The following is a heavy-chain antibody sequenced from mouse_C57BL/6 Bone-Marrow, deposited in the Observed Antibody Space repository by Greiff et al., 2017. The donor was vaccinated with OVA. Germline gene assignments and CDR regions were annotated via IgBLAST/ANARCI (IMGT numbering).Heavy chain of an antibody. V-gene: IGHV7-3*01. CDR1: GFTFTDYY. CDR2: IRNKANGYTT. CDR3: ARYVYYYAMDY. Sequence: EVKLVESGGGLVQPGGSLSLSCAASGFTFTDYYMSWVRQPPGKALEWLGFIRNKANGYTTEYSASVQGRFTISRDNSQSILYLQMNALRAEDSATYYCARYVYYYAMDYWGQGTSVTVSS. J-gene: IGHJ4*01.